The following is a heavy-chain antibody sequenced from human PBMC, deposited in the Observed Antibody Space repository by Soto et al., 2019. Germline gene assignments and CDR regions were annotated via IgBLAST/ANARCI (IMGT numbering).Heavy chain of an antibody. CDR3: AKRSHGGHDYGDFTDY. V-gene: IGHV3-23*01. J-gene: IGHJ4*02. CDR1: GFTFSSYA. D-gene: IGHD4-17*01. CDR2: ISGSGGST. Sequence: PGGSLRISCAASGFTFSSYAMSWVRQAPGKGLEWVSAISGSGGSTYYADSVKGRFTISRDNSKNTLYLQMSGLRAEDTAVYYCAKRSHGGHDYGDFTDYWGQGTLVTVSS.